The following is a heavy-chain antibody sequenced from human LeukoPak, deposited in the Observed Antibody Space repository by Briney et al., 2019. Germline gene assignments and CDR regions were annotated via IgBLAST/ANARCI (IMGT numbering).Heavy chain of an antibody. D-gene: IGHD3-22*01. CDR1: GFTFSSYA. J-gene: IGHJ6*03. CDR3: AKVSWIVVVQYFYYMDV. Sequence: GGSLRLSRAASGFTFSSYAMSWVRQAPGKGLEWVSAISGSGGSTYYADSVKGRFTISRDNSKNTLYLQMNSLRAEDTAVYYCAKVSWIVVVQYFYYMDVWGKGTTVTVFS. V-gene: IGHV3-23*01. CDR2: ISGSGGST.